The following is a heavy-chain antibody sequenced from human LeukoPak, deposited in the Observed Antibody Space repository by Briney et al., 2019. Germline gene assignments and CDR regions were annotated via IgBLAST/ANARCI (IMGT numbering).Heavy chain of an antibody. D-gene: IGHD3-10*01. V-gene: IGHV3-7*01. CDR1: GFTFSNYW. CDR3: ARGYFYGSGSNWFDP. Sequence: GGSLRLSCAASGFTFSNYWMNWVRQTPGKGLEWMANIKQDGSERYYVGSVKGRFTISRDIANNSLYLQMNSLRAEDTAVYYCARGYFYGSGSNWFDPWGQGTLVTVSS. J-gene: IGHJ5*02. CDR2: IKQDGSER.